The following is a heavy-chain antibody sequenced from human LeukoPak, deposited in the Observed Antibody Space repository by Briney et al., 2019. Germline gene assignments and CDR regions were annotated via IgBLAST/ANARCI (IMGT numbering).Heavy chain of an antibody. CDR1: GGPISSGDYY. V-gene: IGHV4-30-4*01. CDR2: IYYSGST. CDR3: ATLITMIENDALDI. J-gene: IGHJ3*02. D-gene: IGHD3-22*01. Sequence: PSETLSLTCTVSGGPISSGDYYWGWIRQPPGKGLEWIGYIYYSGSTYYNPSLKSRVTISVDTSKNQFSLKLSSVTAADTAVYYCATLITMIENDALDIWGQGTTVTVSS.